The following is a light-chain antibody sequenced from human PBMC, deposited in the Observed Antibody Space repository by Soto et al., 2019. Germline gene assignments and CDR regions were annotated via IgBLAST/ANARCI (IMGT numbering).Light chain of an antibody. CDR2: DST. V-gene: IGKV3-11*01. J-gene: IGKJ5*01. Sequence: EVLLTQYPLTLAWSRGERASRACRASQFLSSYLAWYQQIPGEPPRLLIYDSTNRAAGIPARFRGSRSGKDFTLTITSVEHEDFAMYYCHQRNQFGQGTRVEIK. CDR3: HQRNQ. CDR1: QFLSSY.